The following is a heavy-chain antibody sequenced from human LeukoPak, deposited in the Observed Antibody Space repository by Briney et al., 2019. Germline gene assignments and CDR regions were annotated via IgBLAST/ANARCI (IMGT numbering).Heavy chain of an antibody. J-gene: IGHJ5*02. CDR2: IIPIFGTA. CDR1: GGTFSSYA. CDR3: ARDLRPQYCSSTSCYLSTHNWFDP. V-gene: IGHV1-69*13. D-gene: IGHD2-2*01. Sequence: ASVKVSCKASGGTFSSYAISWVRQAPGQGLEWMGRIIPIFGTANYAQKFQGRVTITADESTSTAYMELSSLRSEDTAAYYCARDLRPQYCSSTSCYLSTHNWFDPWGQGTLVTVSS.